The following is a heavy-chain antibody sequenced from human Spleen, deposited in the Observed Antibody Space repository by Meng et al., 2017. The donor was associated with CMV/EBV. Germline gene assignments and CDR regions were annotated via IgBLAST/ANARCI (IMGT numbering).Heavy chain of an antibody. CDR2: ISPISGGT. CDR1: GYTFTDYY. Sequence: ASVKVSCKGSGYTFTDYYIHWVRQAPGQGLEWMGWISPISGGTFYAQKFQGRVTMTGDTSTSTVFMDLSSLRSQDTAVYYCAISDYGDPDHWGQGTLVTVSS. CDR3: AISDYGDPDH. D-gene: IGHD4-17*01. J-gene: IGHJ4*02. V-gene: IGHV1-2*02.